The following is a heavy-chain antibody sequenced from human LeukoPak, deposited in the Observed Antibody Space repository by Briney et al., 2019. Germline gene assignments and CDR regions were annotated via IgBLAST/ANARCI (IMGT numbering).Heavy chain of an antibody. Sequence: ASVRVSCTASGYTFTAYYIHWVRQAPGQGLEWMGWFTPNSGGTNYAQAFKGRVTMTRDTSISTVYLQLSRLRSDDTAVYYCAREYYFDNSGYYGVGGYWGQGTLVTVSS. D-gene: IGHD3-22*01. V-gene: IGHV1-2*02. CDR3: AREYYFDNSGYYGVGGY. CDR1: GYTFTAYY. J-gene: IGHJ4*02. CDR2: FTPNSGGT.